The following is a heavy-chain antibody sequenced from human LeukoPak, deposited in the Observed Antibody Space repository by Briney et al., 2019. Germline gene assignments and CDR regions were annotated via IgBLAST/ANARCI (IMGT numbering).Heavy chain of an antibody. V-gene: IGHV3-49*03. CDR2: IRSKTYGGTT. Sequence: GGSLRLSCTSSGFTSGDYAMSWFRQAPGKGLEWVGFIRSKTYGGTTEYAASVKGRFTISRDDSKSIAYLQMNSLNTEDTAVYYCTRDGMGDFDYWGQGTLVTVSS. J-gene: IGHJ4*02. CDR3: TRDGMGDFDY. D-gene: IGHD1-26*01. CDR1: GFTSGDYA.